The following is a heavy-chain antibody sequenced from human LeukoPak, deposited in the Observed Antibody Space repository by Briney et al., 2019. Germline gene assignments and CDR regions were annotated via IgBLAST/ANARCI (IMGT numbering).Heavy chain of an antibody. V-gene: IGHV3-7*05. CDR2: INQDGSQT. CDR3: ARVYCSGGSCYSYFDY. J-gene: IGHJ4*02. D-gene: IGHD2-15*01. CDR1: GFTFSNFW. Sequence: GGSQRLSCAASGFTFSNFWMGWVRQAPGKGLEWVANINQDGSQTRYVDSVTGRFTISRDNAKSSLYLQMNSLRADDTAVFYCARVYCSGGSCYSYFDYWGQGTLVTVSS.